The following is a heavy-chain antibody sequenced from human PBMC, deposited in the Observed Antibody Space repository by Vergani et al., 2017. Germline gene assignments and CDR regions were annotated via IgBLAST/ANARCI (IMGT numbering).Heavy chain of an antibody. V-gene: IGHV4-39*01. J-gene: IGHJ6*03. CDR2: IYYSGST. D-gene: IGHD4-17*01. CDR1: GGSISSSSYY. CDR3: ARPFPYGDPTPARKYYYYYMDV. Sequence: QLQLQESGPGLVKPSETLSLTCTVSGGSISSSSYYWGWIRQPPGKGLEWIGSIYYSGSTYYNPSLKSRVTISVDTSKNQFSLKLSSVTAADTAVYYCARPFPYGDPTPARKYYYYYMDVWGKGTTVTVSS.